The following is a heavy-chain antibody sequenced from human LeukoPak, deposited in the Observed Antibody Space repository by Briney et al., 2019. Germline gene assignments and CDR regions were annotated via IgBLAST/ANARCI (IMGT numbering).Heavy chain of an antibody. CDR2: IIPILGIA. J-gene: IGHJ4*02. D-gene: IGHD3-22*01. CDR3: AREEEYYYDSSGSVYFDY. CDR1: GGTFISYA. V-gene: IGHV1-69*04. Sequence: SVTVSCKASGGTFISYAISWVRQAPGQGLEWMGRIIPILGIANYAQKFQGRVTITADKSTSTAYMELSSLRSEDTAVYYCAREEEYYYDSSGSVYFDYWGQGTLVTVSS.